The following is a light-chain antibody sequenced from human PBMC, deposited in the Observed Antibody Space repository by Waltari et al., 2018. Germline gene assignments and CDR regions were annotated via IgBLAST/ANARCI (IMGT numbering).Light chain of an antibody. CDR3: QQSYSTLLT. Sequence: DIQMTQSPSSLSASVGERVTITCRASQSISSYLNWYQQKPGKAPKLLIYAASSLQSGVPSRFSGSGSGTDFTLTISSLQPEDFATYYCQQSYSTLLTFGPGTKVDIK. CDR1: QSISSY. V-gene: IGKV1-39*01. J-gene: IGKJ3*01. CDR2: AAS.